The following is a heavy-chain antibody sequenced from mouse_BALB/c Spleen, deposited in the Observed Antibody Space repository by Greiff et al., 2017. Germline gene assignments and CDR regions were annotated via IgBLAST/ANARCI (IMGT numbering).Heavy chain of an antibody. CDR2: ISSGGSYT. CDR3: AIQIHYYGYVYAMDY. D-gene: IGHD1-2*01. V-gene: IGHV5-6*02. CDR1: GFTFSSYG. Sequence: DVMLVESGGDLVKPGGSLKLSCAASGFTFSSYGMSWVRQTPDKRLEWVATISSGGSYTYYPARVKGRFTISRDNAKNTLYLQMSSLKSEDTAMYYCAIQIHYYGYVYAMDYWGQGTSVTVSS. J-gene: IGHJ4*01.